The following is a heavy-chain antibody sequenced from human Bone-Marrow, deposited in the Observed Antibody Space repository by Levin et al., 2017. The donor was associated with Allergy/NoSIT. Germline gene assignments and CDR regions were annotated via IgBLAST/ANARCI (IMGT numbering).Heavy chain of an antibody. D-gene: IGHD3-9*01. Sequence: GGSLRLSCEASGLKFRSYWMHWVRQAPGEGLVWVSRISTDGSRTMYADSVKGRFTISRDNAKNTLYLDMNSLRVEDTAVYYCASEYYGVLTGYYYDYWGQGALVTVSS. CDR3: ASEYYGVLTGYYYDY. CDR2: ISTDGSRT. V-gene: IGHV3-74*03. CDR1: GLKFRSYW. J-gene: IGHJ4*02.